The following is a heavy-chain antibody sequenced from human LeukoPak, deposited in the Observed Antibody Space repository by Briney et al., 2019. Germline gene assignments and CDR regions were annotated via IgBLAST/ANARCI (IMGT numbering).Heavy chain of an antibody. D-gene: IGHD6-19*01. CDR1: GYTFIDYY. V-gene: IGHV1-2*06. CDR3: ARAAVAAPGLLDY. Sequence: GASVKVSCKASGYTFIDYYMHWVRQAPGQGLEWMGRINPNSGGTNYAQKFQGRVTMTRDTSISTAYMELSRLRSDDTAVYYCARAAVAAPGLLDYWGQGTLVTVSS. CDR2: INPNSGGT. J-gene: IGHJ4*02.